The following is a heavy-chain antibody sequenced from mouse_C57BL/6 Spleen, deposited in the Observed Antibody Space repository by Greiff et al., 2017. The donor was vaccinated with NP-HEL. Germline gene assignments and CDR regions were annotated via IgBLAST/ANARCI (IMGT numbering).Heavy chain of an antibody. CDR1: GFTFSSYA. CDR3: ARVDGYFPMDY. J-gene: IGHJ4*01. V-gene: IGHV5-4*01. D-gene: IGHD2-3*01. CDR2: ISDGGSYT. Sequence: EVQRVESGGGLVKPGGSLKLSCAASGFTFSSYAMSWVRQTPEKRLEWVATISDGGSYTYYPDNVKGRFTIARDNAKNNLYLQMSHLKSEDTAMYYCARVDGYFPMDYGGQGTSVTVSS.